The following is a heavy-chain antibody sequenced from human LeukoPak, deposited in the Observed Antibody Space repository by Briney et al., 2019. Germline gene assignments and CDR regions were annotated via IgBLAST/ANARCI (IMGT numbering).Heavy chain of an antibody. J-gene: IGHJ4*02. CDR2: ISHTSEYT. V-gene: IGHV3-23*01. CDR1: GFTFSSYT. Sequence: PGGSLRLSCAASGFTFSSYTMSWVRQAPGKGLEWVSAISHTSEYTYHADSVKGRFTISRDLSTNTLFLQMISLRAEDTAVYYCATPGGSGDYPYPTYFNYWGQGTLITVSS. CDR3: ATPGGSGDYPYPTYFNY. D-gene: IGHD3-10*01.